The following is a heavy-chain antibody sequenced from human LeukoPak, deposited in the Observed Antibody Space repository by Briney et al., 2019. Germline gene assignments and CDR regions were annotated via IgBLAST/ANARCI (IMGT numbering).Heavy chain of an antibody. J-gene: IGHJ3*02. V-gene: IGHV1-46*01. CDR2: INPSGGST. Sequence: ASVKVSCKACGYTFTSYYMHWVRQAPGQGLEWMGIINPSGGSTSYAQKFQGRVTMTRDMSTSTVYMELSSLRSEDTAVYYCASDPQHDAFDIWGQGTMVTVSS. D-gene: IGHD2-2*01. CDR1: GYTFTSYY. CDR3: ASDPQHDAFDI.